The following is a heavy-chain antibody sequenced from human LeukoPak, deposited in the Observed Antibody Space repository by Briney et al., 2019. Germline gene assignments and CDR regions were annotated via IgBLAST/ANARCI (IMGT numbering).Heavy chain of an antibody. CDR2: IWYDGSNK. D-gene: IGHD3-22*01. V-gene: IGHV3-33*01. CDR1: GFTFSSYG. J-gene: IGHJ4*02. Sequence: PGGSPRLSCAASGFTFSSYGMHWVRQAPGKGLEWVAVIWYDGSNKYYADSVKGRFTISRDNSKNTLHLQMNSLRAEDTAVYYCARGAYYYDSSGYFFDYWGQGTLVTVSS. CDR3: ARGAYYYDSSGYFFDY.